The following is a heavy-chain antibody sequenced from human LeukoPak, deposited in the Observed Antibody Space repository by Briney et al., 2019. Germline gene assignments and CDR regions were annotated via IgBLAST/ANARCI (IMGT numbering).Heavy chain of an antibody. CDR1: GFTFSDYG. J-gene: IGHJ4*02. CDR3: AKVFEVRGARRPKDY. Sequence: PGGSLRLSCAASGFTFSDYGMHWVRQAPGKGLEWVALISYDGGNKLYADSVRDRFTISRDNSKNTLFLQMNSLRIEDTAVYYCAKVFEVRGARRPKDYWGQGTLVTVSS. V-gene: IGHV3-30*18. CDR2: ISYDGGNK. D-gene: IGHD3-10*01.